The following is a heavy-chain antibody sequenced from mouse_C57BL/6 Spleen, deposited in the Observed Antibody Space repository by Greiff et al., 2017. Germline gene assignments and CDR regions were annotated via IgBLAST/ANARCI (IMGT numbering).Heavy chain of an antibody. J-gene: IGHJ4*01. D-gene: IGHD1-1*01. CDR3: ARAVYYYGRNYYAMDY. CDR2: ISYDGSN. Sequence: EVQLQQSGPGLVKPSQSLSLTCSVTGYSITSGYYWNWIRQFPGNKLEWMGYISYDGSNNYNPSLKNRISITRDTSKNQFFLKLNSVTTEDTATYYCARAVYYYGRNYYAMDYWGQGTSVTVSS. CDR1: GYSITSGYY. V-gene: IGHV3-6*01.